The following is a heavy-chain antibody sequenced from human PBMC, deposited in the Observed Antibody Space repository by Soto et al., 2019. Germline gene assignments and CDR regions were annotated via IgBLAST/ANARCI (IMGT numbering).Heavy chain of an antibody. D-gene: IGHD4-4*01. J-gene: IGHJ4*02. CDR1: GGTYSSYA. CDR3: AIDYRNSLWCFDY. Sequence: QAQLVQCGAEVKKPGSSVKVSCKASGGTYSSYAISWVRQAPGQGLEWMGGIIPIFGTANYAQKFQGRVTITADEATSTAYMELSSLRSEDTSVYYCAIDYRNSLWCFDYWGQGTLVTVSS. V-gene: IGHV1-69*01. CDR2: IIPIFGTA.